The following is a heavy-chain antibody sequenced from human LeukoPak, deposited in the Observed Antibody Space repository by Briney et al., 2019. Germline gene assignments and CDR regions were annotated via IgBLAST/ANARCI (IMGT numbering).Heavy chain of an antibody. J-gene: IGHJ5*01. Sequence: SAEVYRKASAYAFSSLDTNWARQARAQAMESMGWMNPDSGNTGYAQKFQGRISMTRDTSTRTAYMELSSLVSEDTALYYCVRLELRGVIGPWGQGTLVTVSS. D-gene: IGHD3-10*01. CDR3: VRLELRGVIGP. CDR1: AYAFSSLD. V-gene: IGHV1-8*01. CDR2: MNPDSGNT.